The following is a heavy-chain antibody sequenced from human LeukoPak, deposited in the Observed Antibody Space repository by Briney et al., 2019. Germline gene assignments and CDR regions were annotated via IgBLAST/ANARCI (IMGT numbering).Heavy chain of an antibody. CDR1: GGSISSYY. V-gene: IGHV4-59*01. D-gene: IGHD5-12*01. CDR2: IYYSGST. CDR3: ARSGIVATPSSFDP. Sequence: SETLSLTCSVSGGSISSYYWSWIRQPPGKGLEWIGYIYYSGSTNYNPSLKSRVTISVDTSRNQFSLKLSSVTAADTAVYYCARSGIVATPSSFDPWGQGTLVTVSS. J-gene: IGHJ5*02.